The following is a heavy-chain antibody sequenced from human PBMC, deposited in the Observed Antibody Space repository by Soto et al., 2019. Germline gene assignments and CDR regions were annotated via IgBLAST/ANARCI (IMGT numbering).Heavy chain of an antibody. Sequence: EVQLVETGGGLIQPGGSLRLSCAASGFTVSSNYMSWVRQAPGKGLEWVSVIYSGGSTYYADSVNGRFTISRDNSKNTLYLQMNSLRAEDTAVYYCARFRIAAAGTGVYWGQGTLVTVSS. CDR1: GFTVSSNY. D-gene: IGHD6-13*01. J-gene: IGHJ4*02. CDR3: ARFRIAAAGTGVY. CDR2: IYSGGST. V-gene: IGHV3-53*02.